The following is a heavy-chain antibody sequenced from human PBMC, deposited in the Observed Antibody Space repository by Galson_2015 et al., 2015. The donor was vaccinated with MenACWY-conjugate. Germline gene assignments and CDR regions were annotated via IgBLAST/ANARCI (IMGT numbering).Heavy chain of an antibody. CDR3: AKRGVYGSGTFYTNNWFDP. CDR2: ISGGGDRT. Sequence: SLRLSCAASGFTFSSYAMNWVRQAPGKGLEWVSTISGGGDRTNYADSVKGRFTISRDNSKNTLYLQMNSLRAEDTAVYFCAKRGVYGSGTFYTNNWFDPWGQGTQVTVSS. J-gene: IGHJ5*02. V-gene: IGHV3-23*01. CDR1: GFTFSSYA. D-gene: IGHD3-10*01.